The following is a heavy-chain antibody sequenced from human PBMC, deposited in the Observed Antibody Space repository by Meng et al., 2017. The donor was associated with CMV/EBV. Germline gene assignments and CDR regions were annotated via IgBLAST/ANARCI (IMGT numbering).Heavy chain of an antibody. CDR3: AKSLRIGAAGPDYGMDV. Sequence: SLKISCAASGFTFDDYAMHWVRQAPGKGLEWVSGISWNSGSIGYADSVKGRFTISRDNAKNSLYLQMNSLRAEDTALYYCAKSLRIGAAGPDYGMDVWGQGTTVTVSS. V-gene: IGHV3-9*01. J-gene: IGHJ6*02. CDR1: GFTFDDYA. D-gene: IGHD6-13*01. CDR2: ISWNSGSI.